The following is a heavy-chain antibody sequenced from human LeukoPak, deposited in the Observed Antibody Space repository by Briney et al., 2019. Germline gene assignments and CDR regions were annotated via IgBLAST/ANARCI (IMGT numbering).Heavy chain of an antibody. CDR1: GFTFSSYA. Sequence: GGSLRLSCAASGFTFSSYAMSWVRQAPGKGLEWVSAISGSGGSTYYADSVKGRFTISRDNSKNTLYLQMNSLRAEDTAIYYCAKDRTVGASYWYLDLWGRGTLVTVSS. V-gene: IGHV3-23*01. CDR3: AKDRTVGASYWYLDL. J-gene: IGHJ2*01. CDR2: ISGSGGST. D-gene: IGHD1-26*01.